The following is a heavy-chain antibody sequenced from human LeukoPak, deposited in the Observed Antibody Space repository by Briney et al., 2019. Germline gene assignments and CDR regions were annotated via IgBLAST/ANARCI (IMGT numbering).Heavy chain of an antibody. CDR1: GFTFDDYA. D-gene: IGHD5-24*01. Sequence: PGGSLRLSCAASGFTFDDYAMHWVRQAPGKGLEWVSGISWNGGSIGYADSVKGRFTISRDNAKKSLYLQMNSLRAEDTAVYYCARVGEKAFHLWPEIDYWGQGTLVTVSS. V-gene: IGHV3-9*01. CDR3: ARVGEKAFHLWPEIDY. J-gene: IGHJ4*02. CDR2: ISWNGGSI.